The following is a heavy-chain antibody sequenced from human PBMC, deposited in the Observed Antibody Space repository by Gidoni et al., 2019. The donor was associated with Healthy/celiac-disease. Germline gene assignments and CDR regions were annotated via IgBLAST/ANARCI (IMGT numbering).Heavy chain of an antibody. D-gene: IGHD3-3*01. Sequence: QVQLVQSGAEVKKPGASVKVSCKASGYTLTGYYMHWVRQAPGQGLEWMGRINPNSGGTNYAQKFQGRVTMTRDTSISTAYMELSRLRSDDTAVYYCARVPYYDFWSGYYPDYWGQGTLVTVSS. V-gene: IGHV1-2*06. CDR2: INPNSGGT. J-gene: IGHJ4*02. CDR1: GYTLTGYY. CDR3: ARVPYYDFWSGYYPDY.